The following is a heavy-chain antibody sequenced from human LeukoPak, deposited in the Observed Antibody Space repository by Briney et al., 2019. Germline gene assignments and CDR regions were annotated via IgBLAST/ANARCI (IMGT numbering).Heavy chain of an antibody. Sequence: ASVKVSCKASGYTFTSYDINWVRPATGQGLEWMGWMNPNSGNTGYAQKFQGRVTITRNTSISTAYMELSSLRSEDTAVYYCARGLWGLGYCSSTSCYGAGSYYYYYYMDVWGKGTTVTVSS. V-gene: IGHV1-8*03. CDR3: ARGLWGLGYCSSTSCYGAGSYYYYYYMDV. J-gene: IGHJ6*03. D-gene: IGHD2-2*01. CDR1: GYTFTSYD. CDR2: MNPNSGNT.